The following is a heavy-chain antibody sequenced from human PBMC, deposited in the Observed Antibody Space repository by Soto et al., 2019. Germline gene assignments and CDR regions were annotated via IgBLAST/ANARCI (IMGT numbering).Heavy chain of an antibody. V-gene: IGHV3-23*01. CDR1: GFNFNSYA. Sequence: GGSLRLSCAASGFNFNSYAMSWVRQAPGKGLEWVSTISVTGASTYYLDSVKGRFTISRDRSANSLYLQMNNLRVEDTALYYCAKAPTAARMSTISFDSWGQGTLVTVSS. D-gene: IGHD5-12*01. J-gene: IGHJ4*02. CDR3: AKAPTAARMSTISFDS. CDR2: ISVTGAST.